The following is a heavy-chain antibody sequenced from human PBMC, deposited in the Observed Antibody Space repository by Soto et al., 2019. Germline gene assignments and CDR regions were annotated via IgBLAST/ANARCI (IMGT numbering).Heavy chain of an antibody. D-gene: IGHD2-2*01. Sequence: QVQLVESGGGVVQPGRSLRLSCAASGFTFSDYGMHWVRQAPGKGLEWVAVTWDDGSKKDYVESVKGRFSISRDSSKNMVYLQMNSLRAEDTALYYCARDYCSTSSCLDYWGQGTLVTVSS. CDR3: ARDYCSTSSCLDY. CDR1: GFTFSDYG. J-gene: IGHJ4*02. V-gene: IGHV3-33*01. CDR2: TWDDGSKK.